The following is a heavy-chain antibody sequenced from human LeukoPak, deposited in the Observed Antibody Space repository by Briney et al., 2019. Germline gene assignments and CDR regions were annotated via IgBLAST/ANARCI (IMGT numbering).Heavy chain of an antibody. V-gene: IGHV3-30*18. CDR3: AKENILTFGGVIDPGYDS. J-gene: IGHJ4*02. D-gene: IGHD3-16*02. CDR1: GFTFSTYG. CDR2: ISYDGSNK. Sequence: PGGSLRLSCAASGFTFSTYGVHWVRQAPGKGLEWVAFISYDGSNKYYRDSVKGRFTISRDNSKNTLYLQMNSLRAEDTALYYCAKENILTFGGVIDPGYDSWGQGTLVTVSS.